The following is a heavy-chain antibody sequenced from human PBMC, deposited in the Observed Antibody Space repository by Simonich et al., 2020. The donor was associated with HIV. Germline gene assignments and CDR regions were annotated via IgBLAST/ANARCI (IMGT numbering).Heavy chain of an antibody. V-gene: IGHV4-39*07. Sequence: QLQLQESGPGLVKPSETLSLTCTVSGGSISSISYYWGWVRQPPGKGLEWIGGIYQRGRTYYNPSLKSRVTISVDTSKNQFSLKLISVTAADTAVYYCARNNFWSGWLFDYWGQGTLVTVSS. D-gene: IGHD3-3*01. CDR3: ARNNFWSGWLFDY. CDR1: GGSISSISYY. J-gene: IGHJ4*02. CDR2: IYQRGRT.